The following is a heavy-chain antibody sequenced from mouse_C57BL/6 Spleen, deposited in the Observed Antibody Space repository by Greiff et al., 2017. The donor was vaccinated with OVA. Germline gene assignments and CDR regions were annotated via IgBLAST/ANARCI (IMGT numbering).Heavy chain of an antibody. V-gene: IGHV1-5*01. J-gene: IGHJ3*01. CDR3: TRNEAHYYGSSYGFAY. CDR1: GYTFTSYW. D-gene: IGHD1-1*01. CDR2: IYPGNSDT. Sequence: EVQLQQSGTVLARPGASVKMSCKTSGYTFTSYWMHWVKQRPGQGLEWIGAIYPGNSDTSYNQKFKGKAKLTAVTSASTAYMELSSLTNEDSAVYYCTRNEAHYYGSSYGFAYWGQGTLVTVSA.